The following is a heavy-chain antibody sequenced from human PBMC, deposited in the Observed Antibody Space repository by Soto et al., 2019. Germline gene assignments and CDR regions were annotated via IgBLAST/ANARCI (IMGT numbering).Heavy chain of an antibody. D-gene: IGHD6-19*01. CDR2: IYYSGST. Sequence: SETLSLTCTVSGGSISSYYWSWIRQPPGKGLEWIGYIYYSGSTNYNPSLKSRVTISVDTSKNQFSLKLSSVTAADTAVYYCARGRVAGKEKWFDPWGQGTLVTVSS. CDR1: GGSISSYY. J-gene: IGHJ5*02. V-gene: IGHV4-59*01. CDR3: ARGRVAGKEKWFDP.